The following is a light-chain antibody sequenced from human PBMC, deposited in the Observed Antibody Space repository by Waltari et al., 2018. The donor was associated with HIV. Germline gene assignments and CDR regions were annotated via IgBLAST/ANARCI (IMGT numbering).Light chain of an antibody. J-gene: IGKJ4*01. Sequence: IAMNQSPDSLAVSLGERATINCKSSQSLLYSSNNKNHLAWYQQKPGQPPKLLIYWASTRESGVPDRFSGSGSGTDFTLTIRSLQAEDVAIYYCQQYHGLPLTFGGGTRVEI. V-gene: IGKV4-1*01. CDR3: QQYHGLPLT. CDR2: WAS. CDR1: QSLLYSSNNKNH.